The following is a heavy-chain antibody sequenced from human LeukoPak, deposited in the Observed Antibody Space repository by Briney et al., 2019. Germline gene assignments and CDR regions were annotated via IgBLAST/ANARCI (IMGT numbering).Heavy chain of an antibody. V-gene: IGHV4-61*05. J-gene: IGHJ4*02. CDR3: ARFTYSGSYHYYFDY. D-gene: IGHD1-26*01. CDR2: IYYSGST. CDR1: GGSISSSSYY. Sequence: TLSLTCTVSGGSISSSSYYWGWIRQPPGKGLEWIGYIYYSGSTNYNPSLKSRVTISVDTSKNQFSLKLSSVTAADTAVYYCARFTYSGSYHYYFDYWGQGTLVTVSS.